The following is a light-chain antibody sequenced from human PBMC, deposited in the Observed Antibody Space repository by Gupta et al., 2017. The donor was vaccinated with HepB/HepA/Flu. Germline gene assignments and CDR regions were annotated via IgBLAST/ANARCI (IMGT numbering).Light chain of an antibody. V-gene: IGLV3-21*03. CDR2: DDR. Sequence: SSVLTQPPSVSVAPGKTARLTCGGNSIGSYRVNWCQQKPGQAPALVVYDDRDRPSWIQEQFSGSNSGNTATLTISSVEAADEADYYCQVWHRSSDHYVFGSGTKFTVL. J-gene: IGLJ1*01. CDR1: SIGSYR. CDR3: QVWHRSSDHYV.